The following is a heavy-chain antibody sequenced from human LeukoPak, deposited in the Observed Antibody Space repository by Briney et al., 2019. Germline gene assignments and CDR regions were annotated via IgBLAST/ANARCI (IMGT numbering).Heavy chain of an antibody. CDR2: ISSSSSYI. V-gene: IGHV3-21*01. Sequence: NPGGSLRLSCAASGFTFSSYSMNWVRQAPGKGLEWVPSISSSSSYIYYADSVKGRFTISRDNAKNSLYLQMNSLRAEDTAVYYCARDTAEITMIVSPFDYWGQGTLVTVSS. D-gene: IGHD3-22*01. J-gene: IGHJ4*02. CDR1: GFTFSSYS. CDR3: ARDTAEITMIVSPFDY.